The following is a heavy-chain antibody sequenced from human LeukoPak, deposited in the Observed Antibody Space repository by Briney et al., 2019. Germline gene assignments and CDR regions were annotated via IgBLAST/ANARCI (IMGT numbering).Heavy chain of an antibody. V-gene: IGHV4-30-4*01. CDR2: IYYSGST. D-gene: IGHD2-15*01. CDR1: GGSISSGDYF. CDR3: AREKCSGGICYPGFDC. Sequence: PSQTLSLTCTVSGGSISSGDYFWSWIRQPPGKGLEWIGYIYYSGSTYYNSSLKSRVTISIDTSKNQFSLKLSSVTAADTAVYYCAREKCSGGICYPGFDCWGQGTLVTVSS. J-gene: IGHJ4*02.